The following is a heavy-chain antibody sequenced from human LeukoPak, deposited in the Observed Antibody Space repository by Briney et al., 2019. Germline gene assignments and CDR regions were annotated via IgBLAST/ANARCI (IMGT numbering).Heavy chain of an antibody. Sequence: PSQTLSLTCTVSGGSISSGGYYWSWIRRHPGKGLEWIGYIYYSGSTYYNPSLKSRVTISVDTSKNQFSLKLSSVTAADTAVYYCASSRGFGELLYGFDYWGQGTLVTVSS. D-gene: IGHD3-10*01. V-gene: IGHV4-31*03. CDR3: ASSRGFGELLYGFDY. J-gene: IGHJ4*02. CDR1: GGSISSGGYY. CDR2: IYYSGST.